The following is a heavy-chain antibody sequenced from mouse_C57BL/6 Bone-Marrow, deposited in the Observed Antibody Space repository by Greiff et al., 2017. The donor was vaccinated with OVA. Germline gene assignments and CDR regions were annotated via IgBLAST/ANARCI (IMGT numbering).Heavy chain of an antibody. J-gene: IGHJ4*01. CDR2: IDPSDSET. CDR1: GYTFTSYW. Sequence: VQLQQPGAELVRPGSSVKLSCKASGYTFTSYWMHWVKQRPLQGLEWIGNIDPSDSETNYNQKFKDTATLTADKSSRTAYMQLSSLTSEDSAVYYCSIEYCNRYYYAMDYWGQGTSVTVSS. CDR3: SIEYCNRYYYAMDY. V-gene: IGHV1-52*01. D-gene: IGHD2-1*01.